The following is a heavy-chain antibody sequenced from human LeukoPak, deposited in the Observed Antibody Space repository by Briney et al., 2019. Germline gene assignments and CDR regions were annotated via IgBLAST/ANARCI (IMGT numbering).Heavy chain of an antibody. J-gene: IGHJ4*02. D-gene: IGHD5-18*01. CDR1: GFTVSTNY. CDR2: IYSGGNT. V-gene: IGHV3-53*01. CDR3: AREYTALGFDY. Sequence: GGSLRLSCAASGFTVSTNYMTWVRQAPGKGLEWVSVIYSGGNTYYADSVKGRFTISRDNAKKSLYLQMNSLRAEDTAVYYCAREYTALGFDYWGQGTLVTVSS.